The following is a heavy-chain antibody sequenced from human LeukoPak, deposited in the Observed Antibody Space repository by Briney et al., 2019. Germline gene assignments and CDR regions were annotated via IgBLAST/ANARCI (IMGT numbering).Heavy chain of an antibody. D-gene: IGHD3-3*01. CDR2: IYYSGST. V-gene: IGHV4-59*11. CDR1: GGSISSHY. J-gene: IGHJ5*02. Sequence: SETLSLTCTVSGGSISSHYWSWIRQPPGKGLEWIGYIYYSGSTTYNPSLKRRVTISVATSKTQSSLNLRSVTAAARAGTYVARESMFGVVMRSLSYNWFDPWGQGTLVT. CDR3: ARESMFGVVMRSLSYNWFDP.